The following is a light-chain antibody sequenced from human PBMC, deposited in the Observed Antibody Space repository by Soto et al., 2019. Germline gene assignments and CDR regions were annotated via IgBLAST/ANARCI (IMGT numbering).Light chain of an antibody. J-gene: IGLJ1*01. Sequence: QSVLTQHPSASGSPGQSVTISCTGAKNDIGVYDFVSWYQHHPGKAPRLIIYEVVQRPSGVPDRFSGSKSGNTASLTVSGLQAADEADYFCKSYAGSNTDVFGSGTKVTVL. CDR2: EVV. CDR1: KNDIGVYDF. V-gene: IGLV2-8*01. CDR3: KSYAGSNTDV.